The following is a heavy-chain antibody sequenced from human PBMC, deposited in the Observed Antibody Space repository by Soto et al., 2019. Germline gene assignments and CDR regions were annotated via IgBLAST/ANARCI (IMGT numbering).Heavy chain of an antibody. Sequence: SVKVSCKASGGTFSSYTISWVRQAPGQGLEWMGRIIPILGIANYAQKFQGRVTITADKSTSTTYMELSSLRSEDTAVYYCARGGYYYDSSGYYISYYFDYWGQGTLVTVSS. CDR1: GGTFSSYT. D-gene: IGHD3-22*01. CDR3: ARGGYYYDSSGYYISYYFDY. V-gene: IGHV1-69*02. CDR2: IIPILGIA. J-gene: IGHJ4*02.